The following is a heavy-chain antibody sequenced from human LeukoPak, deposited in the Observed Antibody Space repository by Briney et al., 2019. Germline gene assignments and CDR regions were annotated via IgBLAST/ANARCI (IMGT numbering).Heavy chain of an antibody. CDR3: AKKGSPYSSSWKPHFDY. CDR2: ISGSGGST. J-gene: IGHJ4*02. CDR1: GLTFSSYA. D-gene: IGHD6-13*01. Sequence: GGSLRLSCAASGLTFSSYAMSWVRQAPGKGLEWVSAISGSGGSTYYADSVKGRFTISRDNSKNTLYLQMNSLRAEDTAVYYCAKKGSPYSSSWKPHFDYWGQGTLVTVSS. V-gene: IGHV3-23*01.